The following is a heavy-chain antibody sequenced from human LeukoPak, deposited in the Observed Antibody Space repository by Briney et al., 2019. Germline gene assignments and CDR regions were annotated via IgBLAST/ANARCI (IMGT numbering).Heavy chain of an antibody. CDR3: VRNKDGFTI. D-gene: IGHD1/OR15-1a*01. Sequence: ASVNVSFKASLYTFTNYDICWVRQATGQGLEWMGWMRPSSGNTGYGQTFQGRVTMTRDTSISTAYMELSSLRSEDTAMYYCVRNKDGFTIWGQGTMVTVSS. CDR2: MRPSSGNT. J-gene: IGHJ3*02. CDR1: LYTFTNYD. V-gene: IGHV1-8*01.